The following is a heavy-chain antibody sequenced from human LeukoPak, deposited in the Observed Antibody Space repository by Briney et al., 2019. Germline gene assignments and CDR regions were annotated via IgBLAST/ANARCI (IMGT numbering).Heavy chain of an antibody. Sequence: ASVKVSCKASGYTFTSFDINWVRQATGQGLEWMGWMNPNSGNTGYAQKFQGRDTMTRNTSISTAYMELSSLRSEDTAVYYCASSSGTDAYYFDYWGQGTLVTVSS. J-gene: IGHJ4*02. CDR2: MNPNSGNT. V-gene: IGHV1-8*01. CDR1: GYTFTSFD. D-gene: IGHD3-22*01. CDR3: ASSSGTDAYYFDY.